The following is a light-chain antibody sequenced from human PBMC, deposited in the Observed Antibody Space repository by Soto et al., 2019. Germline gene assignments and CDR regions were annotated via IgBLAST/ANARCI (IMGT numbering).Light chain of an antibody. CDR1: QSINYY. V-gene: IGKV1-5*03. CDR2: KAS. Sequence: DVQMTQSPSTLSASVGDTVTITCRASQSINYYVAWFQQKPGKAPKLLIYKASSLESGVPSRFSGRGSGTEFTLTISSLQPEDSATYYCQQHNSYSYTFGQGTQLEIK. J-gene: IGKJ2*01. CDR3: QQHNSYSYT.